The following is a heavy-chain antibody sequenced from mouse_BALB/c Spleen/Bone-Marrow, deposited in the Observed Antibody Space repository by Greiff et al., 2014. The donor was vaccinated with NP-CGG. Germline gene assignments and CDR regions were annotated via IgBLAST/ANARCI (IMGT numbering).Heavy chain of an antibody. CDR3: ARESTTCYYGIDY. CDR2: TSTYYGDA. D-gene: IGHD2-14*01. CDR1: GYTFTDYT. V-gene: IGHV1S137*01. Sequence: QVQLKESGAELVRPGVSVKISCKGSGYTFTDYTMHWVKQSHAKSLEWIGVTSTYYGDASYNQKFKGQATMTVDKSSSTAYMELARLASEDSAIYYCARESTTCYYGIDYWGQGTSVTVSS. J-gene: IGHJ4*01.